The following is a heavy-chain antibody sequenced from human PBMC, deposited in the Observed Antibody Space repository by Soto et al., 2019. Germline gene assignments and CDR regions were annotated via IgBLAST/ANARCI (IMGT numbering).Heavy chain of an antibody. D-gene: IGHD3-22*01. CDR2: VYYTGST. CDR1: GDSISTFY. V-gene: IGHV4-59*01. J-gene: IGHJ4*01. CDR3: ARGRTVRNYADDSSDYFYFFDY. Sequence: XETLSLTCTVSGDSISTFYWGWMRQSPGKELEWIGYVYYTGSTNYNPSLKSRVTISVDRSKNQFSLKLTSANAADTAVYYCARGRTVRNYADDSSDYFYFFDYWGHGTQVTVSS.